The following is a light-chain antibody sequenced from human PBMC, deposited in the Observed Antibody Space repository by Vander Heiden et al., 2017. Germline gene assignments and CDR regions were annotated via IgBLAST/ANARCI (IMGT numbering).Light chain of an antibody. CDR3: AAWDDSLSGVV. CDR2: SNN. V-gene: IGLV1-47*02. Sequence: QSVLTQPPSASGTPGQRVPISCSGCSSNIGSNYVYWFQQPPGTAPNLLTYSNNQRPSGVPDRFSGSKSGTSASLAISGLRSEDEADYYCAAWDDSLSGVVFGGGTKLTVL. CDR1: SSNIGSNY. J-gene: IGLJ2*01.